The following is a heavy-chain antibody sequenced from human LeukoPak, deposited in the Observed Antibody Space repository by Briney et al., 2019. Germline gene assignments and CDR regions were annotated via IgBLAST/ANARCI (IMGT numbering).Heavy chain of an antibody. CDR3: ARDGVMITFGGVHNWFDP. V-gene: IGHV4-30-4*01. D-gene: IGHD3-16*01. J-gene: IGHJ5*02. CDR1: GGSISSGDYY. Sequence: PSQTLSLTCTVSGGSISSGDYYWSWIRQPPGKGLEWIGYIYYSGSTYYNPSLKSRVTISVDTSKNQFSLKLSSVTAADTAVYYCARDGVMITFGGVHNWFDPWGQGTLVTVSS. CDR2: IYYSGST.